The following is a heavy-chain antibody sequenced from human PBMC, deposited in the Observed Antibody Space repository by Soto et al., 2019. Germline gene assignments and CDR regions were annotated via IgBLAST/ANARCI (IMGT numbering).Heavy chain of an antibody. Sequence: QVQLVQSGAEVKKTGASVKVSCKASGYTFTSYDINWVRQATGQGLEWMGWMNPNSGNTAYAQKFQGRVTMTRNTSISTAYMELSSLRSEDTAVYYCAREKSSGYYYDYWGQGTLVTVSS. CDR2: MNPNSGNT. CDR1: GYTFTSYD. J-gene: IGHJ4*02. V-gene: IGHV1-8*01. D-gene: IGHD3-22*01. CDR3: AREKSSGYYYDY.